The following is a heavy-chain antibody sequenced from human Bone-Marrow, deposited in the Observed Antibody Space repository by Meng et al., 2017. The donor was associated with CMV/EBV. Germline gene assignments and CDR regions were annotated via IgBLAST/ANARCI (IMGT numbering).Heavy chain of an antibody. Sequence: GSLRLSCTVSGGSISSYYWSWIRQPPGKGLEWIAYIYYSGSTNYNPSLKSRVTISVDTSKNQFSLKLSSVTAADTAVYYCARGNFDYNNYHGWFDSWGQGTLVTVSS. J-gene: IGHJ5*01. CDR1: GGSISSYY. CDR2: IYYSGST. D-gene: IGHD4-11*01. V-gene: IGHV4-59*01. CDR3: ARGNFDYNNYHGWFDS.